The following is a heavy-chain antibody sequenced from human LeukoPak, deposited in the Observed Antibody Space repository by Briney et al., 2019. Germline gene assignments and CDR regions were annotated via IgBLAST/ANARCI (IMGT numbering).Heavy chain of an antibody. CDR2: INHSGST. CDR3: ARGGIAARVFYPYYYYMDV. CDR1: GGSFSGYY. D-gene: IGHD6-6*01. Sequence: KPSETLSLTCAVYGGSFSGYYWSWIRQPPGKGLEWIGEINHSGSTNYNPSLKSRVTISVDTSKNQFSLKLSSVTAADTAVYYCARGGIAARVFYPYYYYMDVWGKGTTVTVSS. V-gene: IGHV4-34*01. J-gene: IGHJ6*03.